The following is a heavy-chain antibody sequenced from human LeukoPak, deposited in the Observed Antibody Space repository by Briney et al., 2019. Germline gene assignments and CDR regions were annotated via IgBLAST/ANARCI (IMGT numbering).Heavy chain of an antibody. V-gene: IGHV4-34*01. J-gene: IGHJ4*02. CDR2: INHSGST. CDR3: ARVDHYDSSGYPNNFDY. Sequence: SETLSLTCAVYGGSFSGYYWSWIRQPPGKGLEWIGEINHSGSTNYNPSLKSRVTISVDTSKNQFSLKLSSVTAADTAVYYCARVDHYDSSGYPNNFDYWGQGTLVTVSS. CDR1: GGSFSGYY. D-gene: IGHD3-22*01.